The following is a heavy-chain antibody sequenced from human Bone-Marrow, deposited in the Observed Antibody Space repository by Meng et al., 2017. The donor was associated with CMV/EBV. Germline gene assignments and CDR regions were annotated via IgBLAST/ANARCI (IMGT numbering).Heavy chain of an antibody. J-gene: IGHJ6*02. CDR1: GFTFGDYA. V-gene: IGHV3-49*04. CDR2: IRSKAYGGTT. CDR3: TRDHSSSSEFYYYGMDV. D-gene: IGHD6-6*01. Sequence: GESLKISCTASGFTFGDYAMSWVRQAPGKGLEWVGFIRSKAYGGTTEYAASVKGRFTISRDDSKSIAYLQMNSLKTEDTAVYYCTRDHSSSSEFYYYGMDVWGQGNTVTVAS.